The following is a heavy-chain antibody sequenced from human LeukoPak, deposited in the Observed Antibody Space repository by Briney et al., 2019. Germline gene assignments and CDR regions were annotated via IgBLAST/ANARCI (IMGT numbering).Heavy chain of an antibody. CDR1: GFTCSSYA. Sequence: GGSLRLSCAASGFTCSSYAMSWVRQGPGKGLEWVSAISGSGASTYYADSVKGRFTISRDNSKNTLYLQMNSLRAEDTGVYYCAKEGALLWFGELLYNWFDPWGQGTLVTVSS. CDR3: AKEGALLWFGELLYNWFDP. J-gene: IGHJ5*02. V-gene: IGHV3-23*01. D-gene: IGHD3-10*01. CDR2: ISGSGAST.